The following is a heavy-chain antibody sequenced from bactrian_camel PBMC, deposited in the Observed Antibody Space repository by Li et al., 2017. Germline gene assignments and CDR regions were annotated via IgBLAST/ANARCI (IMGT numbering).Heavy chain of an antibody. CDR1: GYTSSSHC. D-gene: IGHD2*01. CDR3: AAAKFYLSDWRGSDVPPRRHSTDYTY. Sequence: VQLVESGGASVQAGGSLRLSCEASGYTSSSHCMGWFRQVPGKEREAVAALCTRDGVPYYADSVKGRFTVSRDNAKNTLDLQMNSLQLGDTAMYRCAAAKFYLSDWRGSDVPPRRHSTDYTYWGQGTQVTVS. J-gene: IGHJ4*01. CDR2: LCTRDGVP. V-gene: IGHV3S59*01.